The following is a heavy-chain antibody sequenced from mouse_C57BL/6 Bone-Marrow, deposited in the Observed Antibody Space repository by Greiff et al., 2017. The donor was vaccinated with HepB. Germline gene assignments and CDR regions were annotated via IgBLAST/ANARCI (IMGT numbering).Heavy chain of an antibody. D-gene: IGHD1-1*01. J-gene: IGHJ4*01. CDR2: IDPENGDT. CDR1: GFNIKDDY. Sequence: EVQLQESGAELVRPGASVKLSCTASGFNIKDDYMHWVKQRPEQGLEWIGWIDPENGDTEYASKFQGKATITADTSSNTAYLQLSSLTSEDTAVYYCTTPITTVVANAMDYWGQGTSVTVSS. CDR3: TTPITTVVANAMDY. V-gene: IGHV14-4*01.